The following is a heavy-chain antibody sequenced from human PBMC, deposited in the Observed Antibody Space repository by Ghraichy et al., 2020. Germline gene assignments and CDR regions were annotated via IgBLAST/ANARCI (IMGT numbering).Heavy chain of an antibody. D-gene: IGHD6-13*01. CDR3: ARGDFSSWYSIDY. CDR1: GGSISSGGYY. V-gene: IGHV4-31*03. CDR2: IYYSGST. Sequence: SETLSLTCTVSGGSISSGGYYWSWIRQHPGKGLEWIGYIYYSGSTYYNPSLKSRVTISVDTSKNQFSLKLSSVTAADTAVYYCARGDFSSWYSIDYWGQGTLVTVSS. J-gene: IGHJ4*02.